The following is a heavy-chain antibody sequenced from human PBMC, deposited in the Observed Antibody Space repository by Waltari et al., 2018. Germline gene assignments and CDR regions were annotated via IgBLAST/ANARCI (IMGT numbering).Heavy chain of an antibody. CDR2: IYHSGTT. Sequence: QVQVQESGPGLVKPSETLSLTCTVSGYPIISGYYSGWIRHPPGKGLEWIGTIYHSGTTYYNPSLKSRVTISVDTSKSQFSLKLNSVTAADTAVYYCARVAQPADSYYYYMDVWGKGTSVTISS. D-gene: IGHD2-2*01. CDR1: GYPIISGYY. CDR3: ARVAQPADSYYYYMDV. V-gene: IGHV4-38-2*02. J-gene: IGHJ6*03.